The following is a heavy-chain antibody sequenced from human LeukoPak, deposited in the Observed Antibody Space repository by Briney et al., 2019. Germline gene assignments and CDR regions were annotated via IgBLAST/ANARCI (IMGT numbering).Heavy chain of an antibody. V-gene: IGHV3-7*03. CDR1: GFTFSSYW. CDR2: IKQDGSEK. D-gene: IGHD3-22*01. Sequence: GGSLRLSCAASGFTFSSYWMSWVRQAPGKGLEWVANIKQDGSEKYYVDSVKGRFTISRDNAKNSLYLQMNSLRAEDTAVYYCARHGWYYDSSGYYSPPYFDYWGQGTLVTVSS. J-gene: IGHJ4*02. CDR3: ARHGWYYDSSGYYSPPYFDY.